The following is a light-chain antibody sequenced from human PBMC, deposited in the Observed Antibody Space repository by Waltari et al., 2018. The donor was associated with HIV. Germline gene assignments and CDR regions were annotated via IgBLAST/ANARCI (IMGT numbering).Light chain of an antibody. J-gene: IGLJ3*02. CDR2: RNN. CDR3: ATWDDNLSGWV. Sequence: QSVLTPPPSASATPGHRVTIPCSGSNSNLGKTYVYWYQQLPGTAPKVLIYRNNYRPSGVPDRFSGSKSGTSASLAISGLRSEDEADYYCATWDDNLSGWVFGGGTKLTVL. CDR1: NSNLGKTY. V-gene: IGLV1-47*01.